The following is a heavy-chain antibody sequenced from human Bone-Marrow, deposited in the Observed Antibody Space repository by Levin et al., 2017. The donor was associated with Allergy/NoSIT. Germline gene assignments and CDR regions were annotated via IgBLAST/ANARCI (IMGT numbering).Heavy chain of an antibody. V-gene: IGHV3-21*06. CDR1: GFIFSNYD. J-gene: IGHJ6*02. CDR2: ISRSSSHI. CDR3: ARDLTDRARAGGMDV. Sequence: GGSLRLSCEASGFIFSNYDMNWVRQAPGKGLEWVSYISRSSSHIYTADSLRGRFTISRDNGKNSLYLEMNSLTAEDTAVYYCARDLTDRARAGGMDVWGQGTTVTVSS. D-gene: IGHD3-10*01.